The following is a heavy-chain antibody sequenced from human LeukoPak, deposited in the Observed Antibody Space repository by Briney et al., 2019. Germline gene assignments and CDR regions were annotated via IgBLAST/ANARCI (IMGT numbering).Heavy chain of an antibody. V-gene: IGHV1-69*13. D-gene: IGHD3-10*01. J-gene: IGHJ6*02. Sequence: ASVKVSCKASGYTFTSYAMHWVRQAPGQGLEWMGGIIPIFGTANYAQKFQGRVTITADESTSTAYMELSSLRSEDTAVYYCAISPGSKGYYYYGMDVWGQGITVTVSS. CDR2: IIPIFGTA. CDR1: GYTFTSYA. CDR3: AISPGSKGYYYYGMDV.